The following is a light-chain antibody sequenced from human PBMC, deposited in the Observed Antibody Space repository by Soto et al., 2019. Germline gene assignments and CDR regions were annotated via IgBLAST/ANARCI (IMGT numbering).Light chain of an antibody. V-gene: IGKV3-20*01. CDR2: GAS. Sequence: EIVLTQSPGTLSLSPGERATLSCRASQSVPSNYLAWYQQKPGQAPRLLIYGASSRATGIPDRFSGSGSGTDFTLTISRLEPEDFAVFYCQQYGSAPLTFGGGTKVEIK. CDR1: QSVPSNY. J-gene: IGKJ4*01. CDR3: QQYGSAPLT.